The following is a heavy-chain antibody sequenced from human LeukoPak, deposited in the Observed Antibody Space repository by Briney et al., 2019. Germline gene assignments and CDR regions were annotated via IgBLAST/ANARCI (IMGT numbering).Heavy chain of an antibody. Sequence: PGGSLRLSCTASGFTFGDYAMSWFRQAPGKGLEWVGFIRSKAYGGTTEYAASVKGRFTISRDDSKSIAYLQMNSLKTEDTAVYYCTRTIVVVPAAIYRPGYWGQGTLVTVSS. D-gene: IGHD2-2*01. V-gene: IGHV3-49*03. CDR2: IRSKAYGGTT. J-gene: IGHJ4*02. CDR3: TRTIVVVPAAIYRPGY. CDR1: GFTFGDYA.